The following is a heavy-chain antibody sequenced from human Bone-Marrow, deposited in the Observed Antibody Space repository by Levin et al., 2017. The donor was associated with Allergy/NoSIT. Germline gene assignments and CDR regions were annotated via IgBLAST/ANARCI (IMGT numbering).Heavy chain of an antibody. CDR1: GFTFSSYW. CDR2: IKQDGSEK. J-gene: IGHJ4*02. D-gene: IGHD2-15*01. CDR3: ARDLLGVVVAANDY. V-gene: IGHV3-7*01. Sequence: GGSLRLSCAASGFTFSSYWMSWVRQAPGKGLEWVANIKQDGSEKYYVDSVKGRFTISRDNAKNSLYLQMNSLRAEDTAVYYCARDLLGVVVAANDYWGQGTLVTVSS.